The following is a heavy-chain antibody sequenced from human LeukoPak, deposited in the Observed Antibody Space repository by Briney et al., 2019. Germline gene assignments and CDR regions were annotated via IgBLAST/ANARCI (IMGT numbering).Heavy chain of an antibody. CDR1: GFTFSSHL. CDR2: IKPDGSEK. CDR3: ARDRGSSGWYEFDY. Sequence: PGGSLRLSCAASGFTFSSHLMSWVRQAPGKGLEWVASIKPDGSEKYYVDSVRGRFTISRDSAKSSLYLQTNTLRAEDTAVYYCARDRGSSGWYEFDYWGQGTLVTVSS. V-gene: IGHV3-7*01. J-gene: IGHJ4*02. D-gene: IGHD6-19*01.